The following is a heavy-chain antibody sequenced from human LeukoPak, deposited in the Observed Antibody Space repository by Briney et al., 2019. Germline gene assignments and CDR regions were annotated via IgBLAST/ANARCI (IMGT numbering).Heavy chain of an antibody. CDR2: IIPIFGTA. D-gene: IGHD5-24*01. V-gene: IGHV1-69*05. Sequence: GASVKVSCKASGGTFSSYAISWVRQAPGQGLEWMGGIIPIFGTANYAQKFQGRVTITTDESTSTTYMELSSLRSEDTAVYYCARGGWLQSVNWFDPWGQGTLVTVSS. CDR3: ARGGWLQSVNWFDP. J-gene: IGHJ5*02. CDR1: GGTFSSYA.